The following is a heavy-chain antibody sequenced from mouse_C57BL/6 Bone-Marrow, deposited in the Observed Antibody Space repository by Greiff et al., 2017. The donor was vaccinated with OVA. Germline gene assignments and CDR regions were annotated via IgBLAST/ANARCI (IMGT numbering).Heavy chain of an antibody. Sequence: QVQLQQSGAELVRPGTSVKLSCKASGYAFTNYLIEWVKQRPGQGLEWIGVINPGSGGTNYNEKFKGKATLTADKSSSTAYMQLSSLTSEDSAVYFCARRDYDGYYGVFAYWGQGTLVTVSA. CDR3: ARRDYDGYYGVFAY. CDR1: GYAFTNYL. J-gene: IGHJ3*01. V-gene: IGHV1-54*01. CDR2: INPGSGGT. D-gene: IGHD2-3*01.